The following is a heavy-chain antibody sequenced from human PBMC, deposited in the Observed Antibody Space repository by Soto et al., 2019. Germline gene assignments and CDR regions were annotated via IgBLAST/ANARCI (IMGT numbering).Heavy chain of an antibody. CDR3: ARAFYGSGSYSLDY. Sequence: PGGSLRLSCAASGFTFNNAWMNWVRQAPGKGLEWVGRIKRKTDGGTTDYAAPVKGRFTISRDDSKKSLYLQTDSLKTEDTFVYYCARAFYGSGSYSLDYWGQGTLVTVSS. CDR2: IKRKTDGGTT. V-gene: IGHV3-15*07. D-gene: IGHD3-10*01. J-gene: IGHJ4*02. CDR1: GFTFNNAW.